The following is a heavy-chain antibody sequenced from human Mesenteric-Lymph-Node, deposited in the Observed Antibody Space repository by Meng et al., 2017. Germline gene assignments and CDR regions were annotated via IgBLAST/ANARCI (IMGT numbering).Heavy chain of an antibody. V-gene: IGHV3-30*04. Sequence: GESLKISCAASGFTFSSYAMHWVRQAPGKGLEWVAVISYDGSNKYYADSVKGRFTISRDNSRNTLYLQMNSLRAEETAVYYCAKGLYDGNSCVYWGQGTLVTVSS. D-gene: IGHD4-23*01. CDR2: ISYDGSNK. CDR1: GFTFSSYA. J-gene: IGHJ4*02. CDR3: AKGLYDGNSCVY.